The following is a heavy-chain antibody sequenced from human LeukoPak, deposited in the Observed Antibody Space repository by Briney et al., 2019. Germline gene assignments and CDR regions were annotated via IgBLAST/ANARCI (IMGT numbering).Heavy chain of an antibody. D-gene: IGHD6-13*01. CDR3: TTYSSSWLQYYYYYYMDV. CDR2: IKSKTDGGTT. Sequence: GGSLRLSCAASGFTFSNTWMSWVRQAPGKGLEWVGRIKSKTDGGTTDFAAPVKGRFTISRDDSKNTLYLQMNSLKTEDTAVYYCTTYSSSWLQYYYYYYMDVWGKGTTVTVSS. V-gene: IGHV3-15*01. CDR1: GFTFSNTW. J-gene: IGHJ6*03.